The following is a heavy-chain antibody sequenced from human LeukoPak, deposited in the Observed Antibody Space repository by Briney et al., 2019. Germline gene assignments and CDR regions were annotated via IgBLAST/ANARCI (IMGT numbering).Heavy chain of an antibody. CDR3: ARGEAVPIIGPIAPFDY. V-gene: IGHV4-59*01. D-gene: IGHD6-13*01. CDR2: IYYSGST. J-gene: IGHJ4*02. CDR1: GGSISSYY. Sequence: SETLSLTCTVSGGSISSYYWSWIRQPPGKGLERIGYIYYSGSTNYNPSLKSRVTISVDTSKNQFSLKLSSVTAADTAVYYCARGEAVPIIGPIAPFDYWGQGILVTVSS.